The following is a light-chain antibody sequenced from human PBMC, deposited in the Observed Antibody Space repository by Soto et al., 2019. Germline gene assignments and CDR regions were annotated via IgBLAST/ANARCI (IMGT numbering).Light chain of an antibody. J-gene: IGLJ2*01. CDR3: GTWEGSLIVL. CDR1: SSNIGNNY. CDR2: ENN. Sequence: QSVLTQPPSVSAAPGQKVTISCSGSSSNIGNNYVSWYQQLPGTAPKLLIFENNKRPSGIPDRFSGSRSGTSATLGIAGLQTGDEADYYCGTWEGSLIVLFGGGTQLTVL. V-gene: IGLV1-51*02.